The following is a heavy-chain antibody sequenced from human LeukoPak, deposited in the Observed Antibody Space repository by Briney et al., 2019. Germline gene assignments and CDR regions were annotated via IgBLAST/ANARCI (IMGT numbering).Heavy chain of an antibody. D-gene: IGHD5-18*01. CDR1: GFTFSSYA. V-gene: IGHV3-23*01. CDR2: ISGSGGST. J-gene: IGHJ4*02. CDR3: AKDGYSYGDSTGYFDY. Sequence: PGGSLRLSCAASGFTFSSYAMSWVRQAPGKGLEWVSAISGSGGSTYYADSVKGRFTISRDNSKNTLYLPLNSPRAEDTAVYYCAKDGYSYGDSTGYFDYWGQGTLVTVSS.